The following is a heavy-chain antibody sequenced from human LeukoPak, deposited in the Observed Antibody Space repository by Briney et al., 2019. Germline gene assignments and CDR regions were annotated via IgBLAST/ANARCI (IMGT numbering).Heavy chain of an antibody. V-gene: IGHV4-39*01. D-gene: IGHD3-10*01. CDR3: ARHRYYYGSLDY. Sequence: SETLSLTCTVSGGSISSSSYYWGWIRQPPGKGLEWIGSIYYSGSTYYNPSLKSRVTISVDTSKNQFSLKLSSVTAADTAVYYCARHRYYYGSLDYWGQGTLVTVSS. CDR2: IYYSGST. J-gene: IGHJ4*02. CDR1: GGSISSSSYY.